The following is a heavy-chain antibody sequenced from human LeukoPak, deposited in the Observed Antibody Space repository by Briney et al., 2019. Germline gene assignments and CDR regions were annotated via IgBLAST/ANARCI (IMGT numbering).Heavy chain of an antibody. D-gene: IGHD3-22*01. CDR1: GVSMSSSS. J-gene: IGHJ2*01. V-gene: IGHV4-59*08. CDR3: ARLRYYDLNWYFDL. Sequence: PSETLTLTCTVSGVSMSSSSRSWIRQTPGKVLEWIGYTYHTGTTSYNPSLKSRVTISVATSKSQFSLNLSSVTAADTAFYYCARLRYYDLNWYFDLWGRGTLVTVSS. CDR2: TYHTGTT.